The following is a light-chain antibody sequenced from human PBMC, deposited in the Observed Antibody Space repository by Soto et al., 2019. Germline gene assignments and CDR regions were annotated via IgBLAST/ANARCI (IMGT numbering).Light chain of an antibody. CDR1: QDINKY. CDR2: ATS. J-gene: IGKJ2*01. CDR3: QQSYSSPYT. Sequence: DLQMTQSPSSLSAAVGDSVTITCRASQDINKYLNWYHQTPGKAPKLLVFATSTLHNGVPSRFSGSRSGTDFSLTITSLQPEDFATYYCQQSYSSPYTFGQGTKLEI. V-gene: IGKV1-39*01.